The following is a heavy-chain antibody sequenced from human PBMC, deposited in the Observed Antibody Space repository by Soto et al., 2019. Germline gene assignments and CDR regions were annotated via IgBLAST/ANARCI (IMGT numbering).Heavy chain of an antibody. Sequence: SETLSLTCTVSGGSISSYYWSWIRQPPGKGLEWIGYIYYSGSTNYNPSLKSRVTISVDTSKNQFSLKLSSVTAADTAVYYCASISGGVYYMDVWGKGTTVTVSS. CDR1: GGSISSYY. CDR3: ASISGGVYYMDV. V-gene: IGHV4-59*08. D-gene: IGHD1-26*01. J-gene: IGHJ6*03. CDR2: IYYSGST.